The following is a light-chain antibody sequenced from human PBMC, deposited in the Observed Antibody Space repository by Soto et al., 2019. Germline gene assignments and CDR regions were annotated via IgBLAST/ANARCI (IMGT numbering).Light chain of an antibody. V-gene: IGLV1-40*01. CDR1: SSNIWAGFD. CDR2: GNN. Sequence: QAVVTQPPSVSGAPVQRVTISCTGSSSNIWAGFDVHWYQQLPGTAPKLLIYGNNKRPSGVPARFSVSKSGTSASLAITGLQAEDEADYYCQSYDSSLRGYVVFGGGTKLTVL. J-gene: IGLJ2*01. CDR3: QSYDSSLRGYVV.